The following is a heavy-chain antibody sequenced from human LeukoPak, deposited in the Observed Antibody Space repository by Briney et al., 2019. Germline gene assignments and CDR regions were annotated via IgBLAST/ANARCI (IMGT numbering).Heavy chain of an antibody. V-gene: IGHV3-11*04. CDR1: GFNLSDYY. CDR2: MSSSGSSR. CDR3: ARITYYDFWSGPPHMDV. D-gene: IGHD3-3*01. J-gene: IGHJ6*03. Sequence: TGGSLRLSCAASGFNLSDYYMSWTRQAPGKGLEWVSYMSSSGSSRYYADSVKGRFTISRDNAKNSLYLQMNSLRAEDTSVYYCARITYYDFWSGPPHMDVWGKGTTVTVSS.